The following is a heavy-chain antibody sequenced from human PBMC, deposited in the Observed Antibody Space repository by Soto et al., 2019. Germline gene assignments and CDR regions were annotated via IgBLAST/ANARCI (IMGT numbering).Heavy chain of an antibody. V-gene: IGHV4-34*01. CDR1: GGSFSGYY. Sequence: QVQLQQWGAGLLKPSETLSLTCAVYGGSFSGYYWSWIRQPPGKGLEWIGEINHSGSTNYNPSLKSRVTISVDTSKNQFSLKLSSVTAADTAVYYCARGGKVRSGLDYWGQGTLVTVSS. CDR2: INHSGST. J-gene: IGHJ4*02. CDR3: ARGGKVRSGLDY. D-gene: IGHD6-19*01.